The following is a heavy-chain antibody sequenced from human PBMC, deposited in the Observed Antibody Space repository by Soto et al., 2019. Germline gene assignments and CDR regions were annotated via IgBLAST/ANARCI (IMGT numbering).Heavy chain of an antibody. CDR1: GYTFTSYG. V-gene: IGHV1-69*13. Sequence: ASVKVSCKASGYTFTSYGISWVRQAPGQGLEWMGGIIPIFGTANYAQKFQGRVTITADESTSTAYMELSSLRSEDTAVYYCAGGGIGAFDIWGQGTMVTVSS. J-gene: IGHJ3*02. CDR2: IIPIFGTA. CDR3: AGGGIGAFDI. D-gene: IGHD3-16*01.